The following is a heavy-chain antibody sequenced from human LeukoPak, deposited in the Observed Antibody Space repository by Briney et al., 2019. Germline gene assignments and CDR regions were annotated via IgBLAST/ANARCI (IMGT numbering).Heavy chain of an antibody. Sequence: SETLSLTCTVCGASISSYYWSWIRQPPGKGLEWIGYTFRSVTTKYHPSLQSRVSISLDTSKNQFSLDMTSVTVADTAVYYCTTYSDITGSFDHWGQGTLVTVSS. J-gene: IGHJ4*02. CDR1: GASISSYY. CDR2: TFRSVTT. D-gene: IGHD3-22*01. V-gene: IGHV4-59*01. CDR3: TTYSDITGSFDH.